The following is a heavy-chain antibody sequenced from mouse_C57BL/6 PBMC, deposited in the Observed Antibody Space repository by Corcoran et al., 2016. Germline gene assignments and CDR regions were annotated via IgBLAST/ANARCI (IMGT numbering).Heavy chain of an antibody. J-gene: IGHJ2*01. V-gene: IGHV1-76*01. Sequence: QVQLKQSGAELVRPGASVKLSCKASGYTFTDYYINWVKQRPGQGLEWIARIYPGSGNTYYNEKFKGKATLTAEKSSSTAYMQLSSLTSEDSAVYFCAREGVYDGYLLDYWGQGTTLTVSS. D-gene: IGHD2-3*01. CDR1: GYTFTDYY. CDR3: AREGVYDGYLLDY. CDR2: IYPGSGNT.